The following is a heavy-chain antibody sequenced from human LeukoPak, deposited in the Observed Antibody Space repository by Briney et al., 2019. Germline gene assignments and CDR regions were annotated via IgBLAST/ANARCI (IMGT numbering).Heavy chain of an antibody. CDR2: INHSGST. V-gene: IGHV4-34*01. Sequence: PSETLSLTCAVYGGSFSGYYWSWIRQPPGKGLEWIGEINHSGSTNYNPSLKSRVTISVDTSKNQFSLKLSSVTAADTAVYYCARDTVWFGEFDYYYYYMDVWGKGTTVTISS. D-gene: IGHD3-10*01. CDR1: GGSFSGYY. CDR3: ARDTVWFGEFDYYYYYMDV. J-gene: IGHJ6*03.